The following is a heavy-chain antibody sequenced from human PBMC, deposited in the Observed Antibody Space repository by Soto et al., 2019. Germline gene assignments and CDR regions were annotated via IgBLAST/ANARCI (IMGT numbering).Heavy chain of an antibody. CDR2: INHSGST. J-gene: IGHJ6*02. D-gene: IGHD6-13*01. V-gene: IGHV4-34*01. CDR1: GGSFSGYY. Sequence: KTSETLSLTCAVYGGSFSGYYWSWIRQPPGKGLEWIGEINHSGSTNYNPSLKSRVTISVDTSKNQFSLKLSSVTAADTAVYYCARPTRRRIAAAGTSMDVWGQGTTVTVSS. CDR3: ARPTRRRIAAAGTSMDV.